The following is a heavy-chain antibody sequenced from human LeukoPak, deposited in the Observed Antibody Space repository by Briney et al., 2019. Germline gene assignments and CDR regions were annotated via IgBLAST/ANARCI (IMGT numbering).Heavy chain of an antibody. J-gene: IGHJ4*02. V-gene: IGHV3-9*03. CDR3: AKGRWLSSHFDY. D-gene: IGHD6-19*01. CDR2: ISWNSGSI. Sequence: GRSQRLSCAASGFTFDDYAMHWVRQAPGKGLEWVSGISWNSGSIGYADSVKGRFTISRDNAKNSLYLQMNSLRAEDMALYYCAKGRWLSSHFDYWGQGTLVTVSS. CDR1: GFTFDDYA.